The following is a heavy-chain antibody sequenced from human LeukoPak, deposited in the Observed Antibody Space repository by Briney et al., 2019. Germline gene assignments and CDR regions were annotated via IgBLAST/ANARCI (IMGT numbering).Heavy chain of an antibody. CDR3: AKEFSYKGAFDI. Sequence: GGSLRLSCAASGITFSSYAMSWVRQAPGKGLEWVSAISDSGGSTYYADSVRGRFTISGDNSKNTLYLQMNSLRAEDTAVYYCAKEFSYKGAFDIWGQGTMVTVSS. CDR1: GITFSSYA. V-gene: IGHV3-23*01. D-gene: IGHD2-2*02. CDR2: ISDSGGST. J-gene: IGHJ3*02.